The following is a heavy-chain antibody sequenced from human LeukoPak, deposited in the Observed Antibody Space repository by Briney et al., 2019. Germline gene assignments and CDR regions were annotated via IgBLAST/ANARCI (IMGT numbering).Heavy chain of an antibody. CDR3: ARDRCSGGSCLDY. Sequence: GGSLRLSCAASGFTFSSFEMNWVRQAPGKGLDWVSYISSSGRTTYYADSVKGRFTISRDNAKNSLYLQMNSLRAEDTALYYCARDRCSGGSCLDYWGQGTLVTVSS. CDR1: GFTFSSFE. CDR2: ISSSGRTT. J-gene: IGHJ4*02. V-gene: IGHV3-48*03. D-gene: IGHD2-15*01.